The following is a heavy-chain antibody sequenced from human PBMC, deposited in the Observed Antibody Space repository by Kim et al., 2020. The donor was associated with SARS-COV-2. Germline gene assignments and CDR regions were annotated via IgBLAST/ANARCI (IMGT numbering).Heavy chain of an antibody. CDR1: GGTFSSYA. V-gene: IGHV1-69*04. J-gene: IGHJ4*02. CDR3: ATVGEWELEGFDY. Sequence: SVKVSCKASGGTFSSYAISWVRQAPGQGLEWMGRIIPILGIANYAQKFQGRVTITADKSTSTAYMELSSLRSEDTAVYYCATVGEWELEGFDYWGQGTLVTVSS. CDR2: IIPILGIA. D-gene: IGHD1-26*01.